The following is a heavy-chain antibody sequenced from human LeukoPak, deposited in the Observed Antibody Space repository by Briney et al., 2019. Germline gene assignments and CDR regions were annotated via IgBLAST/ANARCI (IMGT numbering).Heavy chain of an antibody. CDR3: ARLEMATTTPDY. Sequence: SETLSLTCTVSGGSISSSSYYWGWIRQPPGKGLEWIGSIYYSGSTYYNPSLKSRVTISVDTSKNQYSLKLSSVPAADTAMYYCARLEMATTTPDYWGQGTLVTVSS. CDR2: IYYSGST. D-gene: IGHD5-24*01. J-gene: IGHJ4*02. CDR1: GGSISSSSYY. V-gene: IGHV4-39*01.